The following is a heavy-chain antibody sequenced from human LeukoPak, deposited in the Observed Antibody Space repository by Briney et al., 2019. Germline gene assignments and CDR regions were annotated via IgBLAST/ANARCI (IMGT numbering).Heavy chain of an antibody. Sequence: VASVKVSCKASGYTFTSYSIHWLRQAPGQRPEWMGWINAGNGDTKYSQKFQGRVTITRDTSASTAYMDLSSLRSGDTAVYYCARGDTLYGSSAHAGYWGQGTLVTVSS. J-gene: IGHJ4*02. D-gene: IGHD6-13*01. CDR1: GYTFTSYS. CDR2: INAGNGDT. V-gene: IGHV1-3*01. CDR3: ARGDTLYGSSAHAGY.